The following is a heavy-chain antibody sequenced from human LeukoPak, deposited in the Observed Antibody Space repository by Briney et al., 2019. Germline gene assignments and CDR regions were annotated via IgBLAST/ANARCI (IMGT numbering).Heavy chain of an antibody. V-gene: IGHV1-69*02. J-gene: IGHJ4*02. CDR2: IIPILGIA. CDR3: TTYCGGDCYSFFDY. Sequence: GASVKVSCKASGGTFCSYTISWVRQAPGQGLEWMGRIIPILGIANYAQKFQGRVTITADKSTSTAYMELSSLRSEDTAVYYCTTYCGGDCYSFFDYWGQGTLVTVSS. CDR1: GGTFCSYT. D-gene: IGHD2-21*02.